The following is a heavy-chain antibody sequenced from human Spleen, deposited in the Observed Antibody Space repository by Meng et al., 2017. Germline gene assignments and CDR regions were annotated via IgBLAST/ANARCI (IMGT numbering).Heavy chain of an antibody. Sequence: SETLSLTCTVSGGSISSYYWSWIRQPPGKGLEWIGYIDYSGSTNCNPSLKSRVTFSVDTSKSQFSLNLSSVTDADTAVYYCARGSFIAASGTHFDYWGRGTLVTVSS. CDR1: GGSISSYY. V-gene: IGHV4-59*12. CDR2: IDYSGST. J-gene: IGHJ4*02. CDR3: ARGSFIAASGTHFDY. D-gene: IGHD6-13*01.